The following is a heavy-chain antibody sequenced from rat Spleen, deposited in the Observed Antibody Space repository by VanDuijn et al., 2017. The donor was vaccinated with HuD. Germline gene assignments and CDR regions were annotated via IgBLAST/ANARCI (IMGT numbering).Heavy chain of an antibody. Sequence: EVQLVESGGGLVQPGRSLKLSCAASGFTFSDYNMAWVRQAPKKGLEWVATIIYDGSRTYYRDSVKGRFTISRDNAKSTLYLQMNSLRSEYTATYYCARHRGMMVIITPFDYWGQGVMVTVSS. CDR1: GFTFSDYN. V-gene: IGHV5S10*01. J-gene: IGHJ2*01. CDR2: IIYDGSRT. D-gene: IGHD1-12*02. CDR3: ARHRGMMVIITPFDY.